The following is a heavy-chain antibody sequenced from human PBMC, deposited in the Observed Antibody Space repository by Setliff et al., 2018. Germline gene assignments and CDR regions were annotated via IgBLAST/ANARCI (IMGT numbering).Heavy chain of an antibody. CDR1: GGSISSYY. CDR3: AREQWLDPPGYYYMDV. J-gene: IGHJ6*03. Sequence: PSETLSLTCTVPGGSISSYYWSWIRQPAGKGLEWIGHFYIGRSANDNPSLTSRVTMSIDTSKNQFSLKLNSVTAADMAVYYCAREQWLDPPGYYYMDVWAKGTTVTVSS. D-gene: IGHD6-19*01. V-gene: IGHV4-4*07. CDR2: FYIGRSA.